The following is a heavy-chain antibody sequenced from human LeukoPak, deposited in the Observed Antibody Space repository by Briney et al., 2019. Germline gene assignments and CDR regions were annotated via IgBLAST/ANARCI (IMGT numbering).Heavy chain of an antibody. CDR2: INPNSGGT. CDR3: ATGYYYDSSGYYYGGIDY. Sequence: ASVKVSCKASGYTFTGCYMHWVRQAPGQGLEWMGWINPNSGGTNYAQKFQGRVTMTRDTSISTAYMELSRLRSDDTAVYYCATGYYYDSSGYYYGGIDYWGQGTLVTVSS. V-gene: IGHV1-2*02. CDR1: GYTFTGCY. D-gene: IGHD3-22*01. J-gene: IGHJ4*02.